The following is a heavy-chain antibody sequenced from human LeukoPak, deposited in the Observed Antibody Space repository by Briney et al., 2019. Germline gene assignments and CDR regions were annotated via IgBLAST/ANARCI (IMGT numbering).Heavy chain of an antibody. Sequence: GGSLRLSCAASGFTFDDYGMHWVRQAPGKGLEWVAVISYDGSNKYYADSVKGRFTISRDNSKNTLYLQMNSLRAEDTAVYYCARTVYGDYVWFDPWGQGTLVTVSS. CDR2: ISYDGSNK. CDR1: GFTFDDYG. V-gene: IGHV3-30*03. D-gene: IGHD4-17*01. CDR3: ARTVYGDYVWFDP. J-gene: IGHJ5*02.